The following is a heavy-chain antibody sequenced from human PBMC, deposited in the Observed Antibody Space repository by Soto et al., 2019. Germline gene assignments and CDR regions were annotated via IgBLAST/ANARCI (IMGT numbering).Heavy chain of an antibody. Sequence: EVQLVESGGGLVKPGGSLRLSCAASGFTFSSYSMNWVRQAPGKGLEWVSSISSSSSYIYYADSVKGRFTISRDNAKNSLYLQMNSLRVEDTAVYYCARAGPTNLFDIWGQGTMVTVSS. CDR3: ARAGPTNLFDI. D-gene: IGHD5-12*01. J-gene: IGHJ3*02. CDR2: ISSSSSYI. V-gene: IGHV3-21*01. CDR1: GFTFSSYS.